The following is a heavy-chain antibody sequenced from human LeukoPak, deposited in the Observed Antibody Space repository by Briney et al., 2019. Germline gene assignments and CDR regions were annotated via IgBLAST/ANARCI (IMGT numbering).Heavy chain of an antibody. CDR3: ASRYCSSTSCLPFDP. CDR2: IYYSGST. Sequence: SQTLSLTLTVSCGSISSVYYYWSWIRQPPGKGLEWIGYIYYSGSTYYNPSLKSRVTISVDTSKNQFSLKLSSVTAADTAVYYCASRYCSSTSCLPFDPWGQGTLVTVSS. CDR1: CGSISSVYYY. D-gene: IGHD2-2*01. J-gene: IGHJ5*02. V-gene: IGHV4-30-4*01.